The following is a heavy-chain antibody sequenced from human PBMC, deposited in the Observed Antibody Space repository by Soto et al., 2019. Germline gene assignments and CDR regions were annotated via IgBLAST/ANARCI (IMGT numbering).Heavy chain of an antibody. D-gene: IGHD5-12*01. CDR2: IYYSGST. V-gene: IGHV4-59*01. J-gene: IGHJ4*02. Sequence: SETLSLTCTVSGGSINSYYWSWIRQPPGKGLEWIGYIYYSGSTNYNPSLKSRVTISVDTSKNQFSLKLSSVTAADTAVYYCARDSGYDLSFDYWGQGTLVTVSS. CDR3: ARDSGYDLSFDY. CDR1: GGSINSYY.